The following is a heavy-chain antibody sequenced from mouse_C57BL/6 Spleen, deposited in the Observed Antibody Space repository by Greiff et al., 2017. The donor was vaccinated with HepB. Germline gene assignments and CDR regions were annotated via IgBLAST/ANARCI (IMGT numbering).Heavy chain of an antibody. Sequence: EVQLQESGPELVKPGASVKMSCKASGYTFTDYNMHWVKQSHGKSLEWIGYINPNNGGTIYNQKFKGKATLTVDKSSSTAYMELRSLTSEDTAVYYCARGVITTVVASRYYAMDYWGQGTSVTVSS. V-gene: IGHV1-18*01. CDR1: GYTFTDYN. J-gene: IGHJ4*01. D-gene: IGHD1-1*01. CDR2: INPNNGGT. CDR3: ARGVITTVVASRYYAMDY.